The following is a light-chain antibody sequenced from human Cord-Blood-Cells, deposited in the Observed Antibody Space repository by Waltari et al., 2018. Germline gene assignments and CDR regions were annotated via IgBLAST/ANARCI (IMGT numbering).Light chain of an antibody. Sequence: NFMLTQPHSVLESRGKTVTLSCTGSCGRIARNHVQWYKQRPGSAPTTVFYQDNQRPSEVPGLFFGSIVSSSTAAPDTITGRRSEDEADYYCQCYESGNHGVYGGGTKQTFL. CDR1: CGRIARNH. CDR2: QDN. J-gene: IGLJ3*02. V-gene: IGLV6-57*02. CDR3: QCYESGNHGV.